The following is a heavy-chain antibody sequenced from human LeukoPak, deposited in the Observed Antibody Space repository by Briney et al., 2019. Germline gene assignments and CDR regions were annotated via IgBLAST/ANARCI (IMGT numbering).Heavy chain of an antibody. J-gene: IGHJ6*03. V-gene: IGHV4-59*01. Sequence: PSETLSLTCTVSGDSMNSYYWSWIRQPPGKGLEWIGYIYYSGSTNYNPSLKSRVTISVDTSKNQFSLKLSSVTAADTAVYYCARGGGITSQPWVYYYMDVWGKGTTVTVSS. CDR1: GDSMNSYY. CDR2: IYYSGST. D-gene: IGHD3-16*01. CDR3: ARGGGITSQPWVYYYMDV.